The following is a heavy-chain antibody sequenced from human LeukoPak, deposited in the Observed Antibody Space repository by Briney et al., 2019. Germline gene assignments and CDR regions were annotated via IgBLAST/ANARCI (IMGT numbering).Heavy chain of an antibody. Sequence: GGSLRLSCAASGFTFSSYSMSWVRQAPGKGLEWVSYISSSSSTIYYADSVKGRFTISRDNAKNSLYLQMNSLRAEDTAVYYCARDQLPGWTPGYYYMDVWGKGTTVTVSS. CDR3: ARDQLPGWTPGYYYMDV. D-gene: IGHD6-19*01. CDR1: GFTFSSYS. CDR2: ISSSSSTI. J-gene: IGHJ6*03. V-gene: IGHV3-48*04.